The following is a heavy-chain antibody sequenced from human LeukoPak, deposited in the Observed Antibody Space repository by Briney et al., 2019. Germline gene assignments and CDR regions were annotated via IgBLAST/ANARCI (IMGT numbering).Heavy chain of an antibody. CDR1: GFAFSSYT. CDR2: ISSSSSSYI. J-gene: IGHJ4*02. CDR3: ARVRTGNYDSSGHYDY. Sequence: PGGSLRLSCAASGFAFSSYTINWVRQAPGKGLEWVSSISSSSSSYIYYADSVKGRFTISRDNAKNSLYLQMNSLRAEDTAVYYCARVRTGNYDSSGHYDYWGQGTLVTVSS. V-gene: IGHV3-21*01. D-gene: IGHD3-22*01.